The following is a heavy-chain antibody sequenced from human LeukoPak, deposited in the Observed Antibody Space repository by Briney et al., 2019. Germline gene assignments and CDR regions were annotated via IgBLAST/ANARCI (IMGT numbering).Heavy chain of an antibody. J-gene: IGHJ4*02. V-gene: IGHV4-38-2*02. D-gene: IGHD1-26*01. CDR1: GYSISSGYY. Sequence: SETLSLTCTVSGYSISSGYYWGYIRQPPGEGLEWIGSFYHTGGTYYNPSLKSRVTISVDKSKNQFSLKLSSVTAADTAVYYCARSPRELLSLFDYWGQGTLVTVSS. CDR3: ARSPRELLSLFDY. CDR2: FYHTGGT.